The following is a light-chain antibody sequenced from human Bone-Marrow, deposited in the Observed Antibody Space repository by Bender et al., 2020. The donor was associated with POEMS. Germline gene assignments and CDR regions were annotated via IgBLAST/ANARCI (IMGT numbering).Light chain of an antibody. CDR1: TSNVGGYDY. CDR2: DVS. Sequence: QSVLTQPPSVSGTPGQRVTISCTGTTSNVGGYDYVSWYQQHPGKAPKLVIYDVSDRPSGVSNRFSGSKSGNTASLTISGLQAEDEADYYCSSYRSGNTLVFGGGTKLTVL. J-gene: IGLJ2*01. CDR3: SSYRSGNTLV. V-gene: IGLV2-14*01.